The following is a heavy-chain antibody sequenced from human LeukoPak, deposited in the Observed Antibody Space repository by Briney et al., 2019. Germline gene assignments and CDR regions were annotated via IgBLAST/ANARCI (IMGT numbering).Heavy chain of an antibody. J-gene: IGHJ4*02. Sequence: GGSLRLSCAASGFTFSSYAMSWVRQAPGKGLEWVSAISGSGGSTYYADSVKGRFTISRDNSKNPLYLQMNSLRAEDTAVYYCAKDHGMITFGGVIVPEYYFDYWGQGTLVTVSS. CDR3: AKDHGMITFGGVIVPEYYFDY. D-gene: IGHD3-16*02. V-gene: IGHV3-23*01. CDR1: GFTFSSYA. CDR2: ISGSGGST.